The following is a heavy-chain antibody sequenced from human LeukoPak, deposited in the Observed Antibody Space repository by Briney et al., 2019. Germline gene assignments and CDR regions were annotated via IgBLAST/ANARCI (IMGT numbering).Heavy chain of an antibody. D-gene: IGHD7-27*01. Sequence: PSETLSLTCTVFGGSISSYYWSWIRQPPGKGLEWIAYIHYSGSTKYNPSLKSRVTMSVDTSKNQLSLQLSSVPAADTAVYYCARHFSSRAHGDFDYWGQGTLVTVSS. CDR2: IHYSGST. CDR1: GGSISSYY. V-gene: IGHV4-59*08. J-gene: IGHJ4*02. CDR3: ARHFSSRAHGDFDY.